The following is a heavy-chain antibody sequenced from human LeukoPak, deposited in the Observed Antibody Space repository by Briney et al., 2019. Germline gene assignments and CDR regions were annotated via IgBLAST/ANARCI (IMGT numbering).Heavy chain of an antibody. V-gene: IGHV3-73*01. CDR3: ARGRAITMIVVVITTFAKNGFDY. J-gene: IGHJ4*02. CDR2: IRSTANGYAT. CDR1: GFTFSGSA. Sequence: GGSLRLSCAASGFTFSGSALHWVRQASGKGLEWVGRIRSTANGYATAYAASVRGRFTISRDDSKNTAYLQMDSLKTEDTAVYYCARGRAITMIVVVITTFAKNGFDYWGQGTLVTVSS. D-gene: IGHD3-22*01.